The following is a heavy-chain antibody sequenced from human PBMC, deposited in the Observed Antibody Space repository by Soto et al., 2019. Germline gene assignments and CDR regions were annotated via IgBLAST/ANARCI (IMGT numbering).Heavy chain of an antibody. CDR1: GFTFSSDA. V-gene: IGHV3-23*01. Sequence: GGSLRLSCAASGFTFSSDAMSWVRQAPGKGLEWVSAISGSGGSTYYADSVKGRFTISRDTSKNTLYLQMNSLRAEDTAVYYCAQEGVEMATIGLSGWGQGTLVTVSS. CDR3: AQEGVEMATIGLSG. J-gene: IGHJ1*01. D-gene: IGHD5-12*01. CDR2: ISGSGGST.